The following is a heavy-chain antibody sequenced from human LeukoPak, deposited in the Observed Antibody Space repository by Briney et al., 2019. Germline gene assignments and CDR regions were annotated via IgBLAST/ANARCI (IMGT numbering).Heavy chain of an antibody. D-gene: IGHD3-22*01. CDR1: GFTFSSYA. CDR3: ARGRYYDSSGYYHFDY. J-gene: IGHJ4*02. Sequence: GGSLRLSCAASGFTFSSYATHWVRQAPGKGLEYFSAISSNGGSTYYANSVKGRFTISRDNSKNTLYLQMGSLRAEDMAVYYCARGRYYDSSGYYHFDYWGQGTLVTVSS. V-gene: IGHV3-64*01. CDR2: ISSNGGST.